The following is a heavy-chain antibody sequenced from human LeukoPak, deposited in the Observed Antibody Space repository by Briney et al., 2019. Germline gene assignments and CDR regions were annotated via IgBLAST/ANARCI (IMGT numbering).Heavy chain of an antibody. D-gene: IGHD2-2*01. V-gene: IGHV3-30*02. CDR1: GFTFSSYG. CDR2: IRYDGSNK. J-gene: IGHJ4*02. Sequence: GGSLRLSCAASGFTFSSYGMHWVRQAPGKGLEWVAFIRYDGSNKYYAGSVKGRFTISRDNSKNTLCLQMNSLRAEDTAVYYCANGGRLVVPAAMLGYWGQGTLVTVSS. CDR3: ANGGRLVVPAAMLGY.